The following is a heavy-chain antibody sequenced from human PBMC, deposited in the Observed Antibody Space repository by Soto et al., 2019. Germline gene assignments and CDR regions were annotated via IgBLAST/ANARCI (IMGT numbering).Heavy chain of an antibody. Sequence: QVHLVQSGAEVKMPGASVKVSCKASGYTFTNHGISWVRQAPGQGLAWMGWISAYNGDTNYAQKLHGRVTMTTDTSTSTAYMELRSLRFDDTAVYYCAKTSGLGTSSDSWGQGTLVTVSS. CDR3: AKTSGLGTSSDS. J-gene: IGHJ4*02. CDR1: GYTFTNHG. CDR2: ISAYNGDT. D-gene: IGHD7-27*01. V-gene: IGHV1-18*01.